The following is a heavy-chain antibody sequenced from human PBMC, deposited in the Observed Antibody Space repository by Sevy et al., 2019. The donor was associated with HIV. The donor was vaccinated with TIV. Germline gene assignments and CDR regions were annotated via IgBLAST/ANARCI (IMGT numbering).Heavy chain of an antibody. D-gene: IGHD3-10*01. CDR3: ARVPTYYFGSGTYFDY. CDR1: GYTLSCNG. J-gene: IGHJ4*01. Sequence: ASVKVSSKASGYTLSCNGIAWVRQAPGQGLQWMGWIGVYNGNSKYAQNLQDRLTMTTDTSTSTAYMELKSLRSDDTAVSYWARVPTYYFGSGTYFDYWGHGALVTVSS. CDR2: IGVYNGNS. V-gene: IGHV1-18*01.